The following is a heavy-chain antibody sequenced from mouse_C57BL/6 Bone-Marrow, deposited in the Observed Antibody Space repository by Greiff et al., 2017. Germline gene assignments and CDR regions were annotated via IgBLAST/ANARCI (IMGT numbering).Heavy chain of an antibody. V-gene: IGHV3-2*02. D-gene: IGHD1-1*01. CDR2: INYSGST. J-gene: IGHJ2*01. Sequence: EVQLQESGPGLVKPSQSLSLTCTVTGYSITSDYAWNWIRQFPGNKLEWMGYINYSGSTSYSPSLKSRISITRDTSKNQFFLQLNSVTTEDTATYYCSIASYYYEDSLDYWGQGTTLTVSS. CDR3: SIASYYYEDSLDY. CDR1: GYSITSDYA.